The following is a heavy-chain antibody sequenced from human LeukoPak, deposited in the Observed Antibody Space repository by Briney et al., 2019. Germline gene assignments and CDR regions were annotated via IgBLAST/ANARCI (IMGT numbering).Heavy chain of an antibody. D-gene: IGHD3-22*01. Sequence: SETLSLTCTVSGGSISSTTYYWGWIRQPPGKGLEWIGSIFYSGRTYDNPSLKSRVTMSVDTSKNQFSLKLSSVTAADTAVYYCARLLYDRSGYYWFDPWGQGTLVTVSS. V-gene: IGHV4-39*01. CDR3: ARLLYDRSGYYWFDP. J-gene: IGHJ5*02. CDR2: IFYSGRT. CDR1: GGSISSTTYY.